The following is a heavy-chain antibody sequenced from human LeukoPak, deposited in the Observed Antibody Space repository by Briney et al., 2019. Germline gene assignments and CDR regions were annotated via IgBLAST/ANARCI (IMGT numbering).Heavy chain of an antibody. J-gene: IGHJ3*02. D-gene: IGHD2-2*02. CDR2: ISSSGSTI. CDR1: GFTFSDYD. V-gene: IGHV3-11*01. Sequence: GGSLRLSCVASGFTFSDYDMSWIRQAPGKGLEWISYISSSGSTINYADSMKGRVTLSRDNAKNSLYLQMSSLRAEDTALYYCARCSRSSTSCYSAFDIWGQGTMVAVSS. CDR3: ARCSRSSTSCYSAFDI.